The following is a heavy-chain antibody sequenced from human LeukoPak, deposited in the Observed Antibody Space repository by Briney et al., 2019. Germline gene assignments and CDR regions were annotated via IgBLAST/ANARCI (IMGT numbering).Heavy chain of an antibody. J-gene: IGHJ4*02. CDR2: IYHSGST. V-gene: IGHV4-38-2*01. Sequence: SETLSLTCAVSGYSISSGYYWGWIRQPPGKGLEWIGSIYHSGSTYYNPSLKSRVTISVDTSKNQFSLKLSSVTAADTAVYYCARRPPQSELELNYFDYWGQGTLVTVSS. CDR1: GYSISSGYY. CDR3: ARRPPQSELELNYFDY. D-gene: IGHD1-7*01.